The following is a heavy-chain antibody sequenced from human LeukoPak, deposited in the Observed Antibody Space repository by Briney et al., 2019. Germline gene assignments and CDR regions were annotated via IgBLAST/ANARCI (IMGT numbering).Heavy chain of an antibody. V-gene: IGHV3-23*01. CDR1: GFTFSYYY. Sequence: GGSLRLSCAASGFTFSYYYMSWVRQAPGKGLEWVSAISGTSGRTYYADSVKGRFTISRDNSKNTLYLQMNSLRAEDTATYFCAKDEGSSAWYDGYFHHWGQGTLVTVSS. D-gene: IGHD6-19*01. CDR2: ISGTSGRT. J-gene: IGHJ1*01. CDR3: AKDEGSSAWYDGYFHH.